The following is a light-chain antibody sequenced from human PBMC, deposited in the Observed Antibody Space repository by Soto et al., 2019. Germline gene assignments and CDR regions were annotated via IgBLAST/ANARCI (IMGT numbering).Light chain of an antibody. CDR1: QSVSGW. CDR3: QQYETFSGT. V-gene: IGKV1-5*01. Sequence: IHMTHSPSTLSASLGDTVTVTFRASQSVSGWLAWYQQKPGEAPKLLIYDASALPRGVPSRFSGSGSGTKFTLTIASLQPDDFATYYCQQYETFSGTFGPGTKVDIK. CDR2: DAS. J-gene: IGKJ1*01.